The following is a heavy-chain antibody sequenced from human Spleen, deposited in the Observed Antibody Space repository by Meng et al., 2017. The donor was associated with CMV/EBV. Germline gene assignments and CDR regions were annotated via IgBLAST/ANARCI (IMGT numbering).Heavy chain of an antibody. Sequence: SSSGYYWSWIRQPPGKGLEWIGEINHSGSTNYNPSLKSRVTISVDTSKNQFSLKLSSVTAADTAVYYCARSRYCSSTSCYISWFDPWGQGTLVTVSS. CDR3: ARSRYCSSTSCYISWFDP. CDR2: INHSGST. D-gene: IGHD2-2*02. V-gene: IGHV4-34*01. CDR1: SSSGYY. J-gene: IGHJ5*02.